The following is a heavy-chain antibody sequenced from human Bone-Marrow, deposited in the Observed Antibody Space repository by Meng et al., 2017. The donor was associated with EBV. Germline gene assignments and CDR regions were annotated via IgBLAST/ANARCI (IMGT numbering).Heavy chain of an antibody. CDR1: GGTFNSDA. D-gene: IGHD3-10*01. V-gene: IGHV1-69*01. Sequence: QVQVVQSVAGVKKPGSWVKGSYWTSGGTFNSDAVSWVRQAPGQGLEWMGGLIPMSGAPHYAQKFQGRVTITADESTSTHYMDLSNLRSDDTAMYYCASESGRGFTPDYWGQGTLVTVSS. CDR3: ASESGRGFTPDY. CDR2: LIPMSGAP. J-gene: IGHJ4*02.